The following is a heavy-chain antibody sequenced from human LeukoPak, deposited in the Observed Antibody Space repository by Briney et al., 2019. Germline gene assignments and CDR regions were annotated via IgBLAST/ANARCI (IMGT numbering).Heavy chain of an antibody. J-gene: IGHJ4*02. Sequence: GGSLRLSCAASGFTFSDYYMSWIRQAPGKGLEWVSYISSSGSTIYYADSVKGRFTISRDNAKSSLYLQMNSLRAEDTAVYYCARDRETIAVAGTQELDYWGQGTLVTVSS. CDR1: GFTFSDYY. D-gene: IGHD6-19*01. V-gene: IGHV3-11*01. CDR3: ARDRETIAVAGTQELDY. CDR2: ISSSGSTI.